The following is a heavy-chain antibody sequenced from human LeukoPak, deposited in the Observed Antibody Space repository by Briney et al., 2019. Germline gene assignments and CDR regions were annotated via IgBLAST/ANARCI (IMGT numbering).Heavy chain of an antibody. J-gene: IGHJ5*02. D-gene: IGHD6-13*01. CDR2: MNPNSGNT. Sequence: ASVKVSCKASGYTFTSYDINWVRQATGQGLEWMGWMNPNSGNTGYAQKFQGRVTITRNTSISTAYMELSSLRSEDTAVYYCARGQKLDTTNWFDPWGQGTLATVSS. V-gene: IGHV1-8*03. CDR1: GYTFTSYD. CDR3: ARGQKLDTTNWFDP.